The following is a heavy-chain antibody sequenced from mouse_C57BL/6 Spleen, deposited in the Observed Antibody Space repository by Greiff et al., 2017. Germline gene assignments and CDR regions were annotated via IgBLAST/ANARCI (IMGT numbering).Heavy chain of an antibody. Sequence: QVQLQQSGPELVKPGASVKISCKASGYAFSSSWMNWVKQRPGKGLEWIGRIYPGDGDTNYNGKFKGKATLTADNSSSTAYMQLSSLTSEYSAVYFCAIITTVVPYYCDYWGQGTTLTVSS. CDR1: GYAFSSSW. D-gene: IGHD1-1*01. V-gene: IGHV1-82*01. CDR3: AIITTVVPYYCDY. J-gene: IGHJ2*01. CDR2: IYPGDGDT.